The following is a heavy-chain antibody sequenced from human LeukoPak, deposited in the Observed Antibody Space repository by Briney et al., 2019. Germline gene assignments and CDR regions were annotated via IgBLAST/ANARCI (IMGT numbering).Heavy chain of an antibody. CDR2: IYYSGST. Sequence: SETLSLTCTVSGGSISSYYWSWIRQPPGKGLEWIGYIYYSGSTNYNPSPKSRVTISVDTSKNQFSMKLSSVTAADTAVYYCARGRRQLVPIWVGWGQGTLVTVSS. J-gene: IGHJ4*02. CDR3: ARGRRQLVPIWVG. V-gene: IGHV4-59*08. CDR1: GGSISSYY. D-gene: IGHD6-13*01.